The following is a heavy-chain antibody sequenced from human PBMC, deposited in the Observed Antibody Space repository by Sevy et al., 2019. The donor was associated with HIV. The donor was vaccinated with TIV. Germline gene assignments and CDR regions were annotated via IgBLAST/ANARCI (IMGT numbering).Heavy chain of an antibody. CDR2: ISYDGSNK. D-gene: IGHD3-3*01. V-gene: IGHV3-30*18. Sequence: GGSLRLSCAASGFTFSSYGMHWVRQAPGKGLEWVAVISYDGSNKYYADSVKGRFTISRDNSKNTLYLQMNSLRAEDTAVYYCAKTPPGLYDHIDYWGQGTLVTVSS. CDR1: GFTFSSYG. J-gene: IGHJ4*02. CDR3: AKTPPGLYDHIDY.